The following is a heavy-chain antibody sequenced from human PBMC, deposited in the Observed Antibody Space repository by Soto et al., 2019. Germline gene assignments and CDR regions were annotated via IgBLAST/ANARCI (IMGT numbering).Heavy chain of an antibody. CDR3: ACYSDIEDPIPGE. J-gene: IGHJ4*02. CDR2: IYHSGST. CDR1: GGSISSRNW. Sequence: QVQLQESCPGLVKPSGTLSLTCAVSGGSISSRNWWSWVRQPPGKGLEWIGEIYHSGSTNYNPSLKRPCTISVDKSKNQGARKQSSVTAAHSDVYYCACYSDIEDPIPGEWGQGTLETVSS. D-gene: IGHD5-12*01. V-gene: IGHV4-4*02.